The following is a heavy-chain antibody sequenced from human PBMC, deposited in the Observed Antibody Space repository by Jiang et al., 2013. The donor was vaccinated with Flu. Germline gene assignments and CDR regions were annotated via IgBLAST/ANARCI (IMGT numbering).Heavy chain of an antibody. Sequence: EVKKPGASVKVSCKASGYTFTSYGISWVRQAPGQGLEWMGWISAYNGNTNYAQKLQGRVTMTTDTSTSTAYMELRSLGSDDTAVYYCAIAPRYYYDGYGMDVWGQGTTVTVSS. CDR1: GYTFTSYG. J-gene: IGHJ6*02. V-gene: IGHV1-18*01. CDR3: AIAPRYYYDGYGMDV. D-gene: IGHD3-22*01. CDR2: ISAYNGNT.